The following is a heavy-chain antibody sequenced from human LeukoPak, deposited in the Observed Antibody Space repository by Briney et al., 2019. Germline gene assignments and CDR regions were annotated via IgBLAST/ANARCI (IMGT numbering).Heavy chain of an antibody. CDR3: ARSSSPGTNWFDP. CDR1: GGSISSGSYY. CDR2: IYTSGST. D-gene: IGHD6-13*01. J-gene: IGHJ5*02. V-gene: IGHV4-61*02. Sequence: SETRSLTCTVSGGSISSGSYYWSWIRQPAGKGLEWIGRIYTSGSTNYNPSLKSRVTISVDTSKNQFSLKLSSVTAADTAVYYCARSSSPGTNWFDPWGQGTLVTVSS.